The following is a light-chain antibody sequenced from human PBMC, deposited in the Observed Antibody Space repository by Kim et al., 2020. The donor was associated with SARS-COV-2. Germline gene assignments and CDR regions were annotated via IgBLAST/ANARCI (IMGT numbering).Light chain of an antibody. V-gene: IGKV1-39*01. CDR1: QSISSY. Sequence: DIQMTQSPSSLSASVGDRVTVTCRASQSISSYLNWYHQKPGKAPKLLIYAASSLQSGVPSRFSGSKSGTDFTLTISSLQPEDFATYYCQQSYSTPYTFGHGTKLEI. CDR3: QQSYSTPYT. CDR2: AAS. J-gene: IGKJ2*01.